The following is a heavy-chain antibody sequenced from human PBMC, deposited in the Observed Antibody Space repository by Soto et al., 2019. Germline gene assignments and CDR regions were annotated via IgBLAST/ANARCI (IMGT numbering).Heavy chain of an antibody. CDR1: GYTFTRYS. Sequence: QVQLVQSGAEVKKPGASVKVSCRASGYTFTRYSVHWVRQAPGQGLEWMGWINPNTGGTRFAPKFEGRVTLTTDPSVRTVYMEVRSLRSDDTAVFYCSVYFHDLQEASFWGQGTLLTVTS. CDR2: INPNTGGT. D-gene: IGHD2-8*01. V-gene: IGHV1-2*02. J-gene: IGHJ1*01. CDR3: SVYFHDLQEASF.